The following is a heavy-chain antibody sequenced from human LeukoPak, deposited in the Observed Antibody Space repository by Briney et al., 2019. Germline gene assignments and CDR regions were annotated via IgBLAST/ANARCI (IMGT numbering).Heavy chain of an antibody. D-gene: IGHD2-15*01. J-gene: IGHJ4*02. CDR3: ARVYCSSGSCYLAGFDY. Sequence: PSETLSLTCAVYGGSFSGYYWSWIRQPPGKGLEWIGSMHHSGTTYYNPSLKSRVTISLDTSNNDFFLKLTSVTAADTAVYYCARVYCSSGSCYLAGFDYWGQGTLATVSS. CDR2: MHHSGTT. V-gene: IGHV4-34*01. CDR1: GGSFSGYY.